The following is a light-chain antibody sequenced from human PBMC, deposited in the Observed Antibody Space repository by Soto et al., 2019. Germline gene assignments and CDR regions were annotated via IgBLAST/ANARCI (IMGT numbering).Light chain of an antibody. J-gene: IGKJ5*01. CDR3: QQYNSYSSIT. Sequence: DIQMTQSPSTLSASLGDRFTLTCRASHSISSWLAWYQQKPGKAPKLLIYDASSLESGVPPRFSGSGSGTEFTLTISSLQPDDFATYYCQQYNSYSSITFGQGTRLEIK. CDR1: HSISSW. V-gene: IGKV1-5*01. CDR2: DAS.